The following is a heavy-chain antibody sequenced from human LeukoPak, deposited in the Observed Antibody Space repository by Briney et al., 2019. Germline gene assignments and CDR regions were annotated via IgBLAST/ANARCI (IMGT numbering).Heavy chain of an antibody. Sequence: AGGSLRLSCAASGFTFSTYAMSWVRRAPGKGLEWASTISGSGANTYYADSVRGRFTISRDNSKNTLYLQMNSLRAEDTAVYYCAKEFGESEYYYYGMDVWGQGTTVTVSS. V-gene: IGHV3-23*01. D-gene: IGHD3-10*01. CDR2: ISGSGANT. CDR1: GFTFSTYA. J-gene: IGHJ6*02. CDR3: AKEFGESEYYYYGMDV.